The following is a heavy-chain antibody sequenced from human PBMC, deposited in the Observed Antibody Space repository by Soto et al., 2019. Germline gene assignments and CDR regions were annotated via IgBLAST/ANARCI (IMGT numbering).Heavy chain of an antibody. CDR1: GGTFQACS. CDR2: IIPLFGTT. CDR3: ARGATHGSSWYFWFDP. J-gene: IGHJ5*02. D-gene: IGHD6-13*01. V-gene: IGHV1-69*13. Sequence: VRFSCPSSGGTFQACSINCVHQAPGQGLEWMGGIIPLFGTTNYAQKFKGRVTITADESTSTAYMELSSLRAEDAAVYYCARGATHGSSWYFWFDPWGQGTLVTVSS.